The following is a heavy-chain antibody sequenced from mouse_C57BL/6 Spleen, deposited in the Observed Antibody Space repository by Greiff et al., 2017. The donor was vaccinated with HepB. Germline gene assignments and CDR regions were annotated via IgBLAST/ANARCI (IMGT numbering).Heavy chain of an antibody. Sequence: DVKLVESGGGLVQPGGSLKLSCAASGFTFSDYYMYWVRQTPEKRLEWVAYISNGGGSTYYPDTVKGRFTISRDNAKNTLYLQMSRLKSEDTAMYYCARHNDYGFDYWGQGTTLTVSS. CDR3: ARHNDYGFDY. V-gene: IGHV5-12*01. CDR2: ISNGGGST. D-gene: IGHD2-4*01. J-gene: IGHJ2*01. CDR1: GFTFSDYY.